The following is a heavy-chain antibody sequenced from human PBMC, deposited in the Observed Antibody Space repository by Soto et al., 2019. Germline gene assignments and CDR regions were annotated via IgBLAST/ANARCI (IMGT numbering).Heavy chain of an antibody. CDR1: GFTFSNYA. Sequence: GGSLRLSCAASGFTFSNYAMSWVRQAPGKGLEWVSAISGSGGSPYYEDSVKGRFTNSRDNSKNTLYLQMNSLRAEDTAVYYCAKHSAYDYSPLNYWGQGTLVTVSS. J-gene: IGHJ4*02. CDR2: ISGSGGSP. D-gene: IGHD5-12*01. V-gene: IGHV3-23*01. CDR3: AKHSAYDYSPLNY.